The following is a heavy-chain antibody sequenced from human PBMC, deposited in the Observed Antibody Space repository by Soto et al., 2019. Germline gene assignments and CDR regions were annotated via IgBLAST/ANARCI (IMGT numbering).Heavy chain of an antibody. Sequence: GGSLRLSCAASGFTFSNYAMSWVRQAPGKGLEWVSGISGSGGSTYYADSVKGRFSISRDKSKNTLYVQMNSLRAEDTAVYYCAKGTVIWGVAANYYGMDVWGQGTTVTVSS. J-gene: IGHJ6*02. V-gene: IGHV3-23*01. CDR2: ISGSGGST. D-gene: IGHD3-10*01. CDR1: GFTFSNYA. CDR3: AKGTVIWGVAANYYGMDV.